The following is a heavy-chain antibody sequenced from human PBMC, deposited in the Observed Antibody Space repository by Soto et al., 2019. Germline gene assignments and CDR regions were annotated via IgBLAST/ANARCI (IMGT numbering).Heavy chain of an antibody. D-gene: IGHD2-2*01. CDR3: AKDGRLRSIVVVPAAKGLDY. Sequence: GGSLRLSCAASGFTFSSYAMSWVRQAPGKGLEWVSAISGSGGSTYYADSVKGRFTISRDNSKNTLYLQMNSLRAEDTAVYYCAKDGRLRSIVVVPAAKGLDYWGQGTLVTVSS. CDR2: ISGSGGST. CDR1: GFTFSSYA. J-gene: IGHJ4*02. V-gene: IGHV3-23*01.